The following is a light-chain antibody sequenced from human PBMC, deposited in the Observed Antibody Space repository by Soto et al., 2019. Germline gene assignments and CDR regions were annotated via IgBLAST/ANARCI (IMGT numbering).Light chain of an antibody. Sequence: EIVLTQSPGTLSLSPGERATLSCRASQSVSSTYLAWYQQKPGQAPRLLIYGASSRATGIPDRFSGSGSGTDFNLTISRLEPEDCAVYYCQQYGSSPGTFGQGTKVEIK. CDR2: GAS. J-gene: IGKJ1*01. V-gene: IGKV3-20*01. CDR1: QSVSSTY. CDR3: QQYGSSPGT.